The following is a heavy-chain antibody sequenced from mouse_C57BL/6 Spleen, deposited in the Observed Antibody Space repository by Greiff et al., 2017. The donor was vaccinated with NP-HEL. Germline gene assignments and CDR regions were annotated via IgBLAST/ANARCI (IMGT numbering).Heavy chain of an antibody. J-gene: IGHJ4*01. D-gene: IGHD2-1*01. Sequence: VQLQQSGAELVRPGSSVKMSCKTSGYTFTSYGINWVKQRPGQGLEWIGYINIGNGYTEYNEKFKGKATLTSDTSSSTAYMQLSSLTSEDSAIYFCARIYYGNFYAMDYWGQGTSVTVSS. CDR1: GYTFTSYG. CDR2: INIGNGYT. V-gene: IGHV1-58*01. CDR3: ARIYYGNFYAMDY.